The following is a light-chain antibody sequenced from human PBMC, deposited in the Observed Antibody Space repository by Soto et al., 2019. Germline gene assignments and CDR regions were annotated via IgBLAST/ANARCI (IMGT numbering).Light chain of an antibody. CDR2: GAS. Sequence: EIVLTQSPGTLSLSPGERATLSCRASQSVSSSYLAWYQQKPDQAPRLLIYGASSRATGIPDRFSGSGSGTDFTLTISRLEPEDFAVYYCQQYGSSPLFTFDHATKGDIQ. CDR3: QQYGSSPLFT. J-gene: IGKJ3*01. CDR1: QSVSSSY. V-gene: IGKV3-20*01.